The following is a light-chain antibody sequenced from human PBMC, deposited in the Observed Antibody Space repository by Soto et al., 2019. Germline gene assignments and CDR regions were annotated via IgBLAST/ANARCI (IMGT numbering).Light chain of an antibody. CDR3: EQYGSSPRFT. Sequence: EIVLTQSPGTLSLSPGERATLSCRASQSVGSGYLAWYQQKPGQAPRLLIYGASSRATGIPDRFSGSGSGRDFTLTISRLEPEDFAVYYCEQYGSSPRFTFGPGTKVDIK. CDR2: GAS. J-gene: IGKJ3*01. CDR1: QSVGSGY. V-gene: IGKV3-20*01.